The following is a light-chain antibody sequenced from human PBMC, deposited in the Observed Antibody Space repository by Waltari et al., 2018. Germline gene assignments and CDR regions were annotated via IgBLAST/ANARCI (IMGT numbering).Light chain of an antibody. J-gene: IGLJ2*01. V-gene: IGLV2-23*02. CDR3: CSYAGSSTFERV. CDR1: SNDVGGYNL. CDR2: EVT. Sequence: QSALTQPASVSGSPGQSISISCTGTSNDVGGYNLVSWYQQHPGKAPKLIIYEVTKRLSGVSIRFSGSKSGNTASLTISGLQAEDEADYYCCSYAGSSTFERVFGGGTKLTVL.